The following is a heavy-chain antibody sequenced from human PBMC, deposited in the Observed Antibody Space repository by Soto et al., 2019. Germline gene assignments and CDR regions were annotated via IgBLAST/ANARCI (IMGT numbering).Heavy chain of an antibody. CDR1: RFTFSIYS. J-gene: IGHJ4*02. Sequence: EVQLVESGGGLVKPGGSLRLSCAASRFTFSIYSMNWVRQAPGKGLEWVSSISDNSNFKYYGDSVKGRYTISRDNAKNALYLPMNSLRAEDTAVYYGARAFIDNAYCDWFVNYWGQGTMVTVSS. D-gene: IGHD3-9*01. CDR3: ARAFIDNAYCDWFVNY. V-gene: IGHV3-21*01. CDR2: ISDNSNFK.